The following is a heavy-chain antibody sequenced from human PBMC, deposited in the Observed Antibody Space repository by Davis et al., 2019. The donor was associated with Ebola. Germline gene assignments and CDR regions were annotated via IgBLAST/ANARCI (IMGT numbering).Heavy chain of an antibody. CDR1: GFTFSTYS. Sequence: GESLKISCAASGFTFSTYSMSWVRQAPGKGLEWVSSISSDSDYIYYADSAKGRFTISRDNAKNSLYLQMNSLRDEDTAVYYCARDALGLLIFGYFDYWGQGTLVTVSS. V-gene: IGHV3-21*01. J-gene: IGHJ4*02. CDR3: ARDALGLLIFGYFDY. D-gene: IGHD3-3*01. CDR2: ISSDSDYI.